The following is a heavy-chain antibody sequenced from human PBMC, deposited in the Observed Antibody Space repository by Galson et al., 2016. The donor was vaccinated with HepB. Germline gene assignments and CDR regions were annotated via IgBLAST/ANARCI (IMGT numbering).Heavy chain of an antibody. J-gene: IGHJ6*02. CDR1: GDSMRNYY. CDR3: ERVSPSVVYAMDV. V-gene: IGHV4-59*01. Sequence: SETLSLTCSVSGDSMRNYYWSWIRQPPGRGLEWIGYIFYTGSTSYKPSLKSRVAISVDTSKNHFSLELTSVTTADTAGYYCERVSPSVVYAMDVWGPGTTVSVSS. CDR2: IFYTGST.